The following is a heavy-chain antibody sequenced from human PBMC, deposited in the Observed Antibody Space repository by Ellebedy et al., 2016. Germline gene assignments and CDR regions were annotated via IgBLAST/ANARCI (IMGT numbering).Heavy chain of an antibody. D-gene: IGHD2-2*01. CDR1: GFTFSNAW. V-gene: IGHV3-15*01. CDR3: TTTGIHCSSTTCYAGGHDY. CDR2: IKSKTDGGTT. J-gene: IGHJ4*02. Sequence: GGSLRLSCAASGFTFSNAWMSWVRQAPGKGLEWVGRIKSKTDGGTTDYAAPVKGRFTISRDDSKNTLYLQMNGLKTEDTAVYYCTTTGIHCSSTTCYAGGHDYWGQGTLVTVSS.